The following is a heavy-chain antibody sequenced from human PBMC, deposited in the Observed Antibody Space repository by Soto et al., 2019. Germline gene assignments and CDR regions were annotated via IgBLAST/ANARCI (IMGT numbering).Heavy chain of an antibody. J-gene: IGHJ6*03. Sequence: QVQLVQSGAEVRKPGASVKVSCKASGYTFTNYDINWVRQAPGEGLEWMGWMNPNSGNRGFGQKFQGRVTMTSNTSISTAYMELTSLTSDDTAVYFCARGGHVASFPSYPYYMAVWGEGTTVTVSS. CDR3: ARGGHVASFPSYPYYMAV. CDR2: MNPNSGNR. V-gene: IGHV1-8*01. D-gene: IGHD2-21*01. CDR1: GYTFTNYD.